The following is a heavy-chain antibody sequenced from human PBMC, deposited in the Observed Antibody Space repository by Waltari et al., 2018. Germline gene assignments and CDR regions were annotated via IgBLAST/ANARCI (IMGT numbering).Heavy chain of an antibody. CDR3: ARPSTEYYFYYYYMDV. J-gene: IGHJ6*03. Sequence: EVQVVESGGGLVQPGGSLRPSCTASGFTFSSYEMYWVRQAPGKGLEWISYIDNSGNTVYYADSVKGRFTISRDNAKNSLFLLMNSLRAEDTAVYYCARPSTEYYFYYYYMDVWGKGTTVTVS. CDR1: GFTFSSYE. V-gene: IGHV3-48*03. CDR2: IDNSGNTV.